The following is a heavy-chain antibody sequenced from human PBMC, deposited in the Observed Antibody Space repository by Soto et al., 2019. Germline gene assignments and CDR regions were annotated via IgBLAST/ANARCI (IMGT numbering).Heavy chain of an antibody. CDR1: GYSFNNYW. Sequence: GESLKISCKVSGYSFNNYWIAWVRQRPGTGLEWMGIIYPSNSGTRYNPSFQGQVTISADESISTAYLQWSSLKASDTAIYYCERDLDYNGHSETFDIWGQGTMVTVSS. J-gene: IGHJ3*02. CDR3: ERDLDYNGHSETFDI. D-gene: IGHD4-4*01. V-gene: IGHV5-51*01. CDR2: IYPSNSGT.